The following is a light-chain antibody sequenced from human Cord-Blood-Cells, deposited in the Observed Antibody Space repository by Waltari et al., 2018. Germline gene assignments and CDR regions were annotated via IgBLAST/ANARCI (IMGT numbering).Light chain of an antibody. Sequence: DIQMTQSPSSLSASVGDRVTIPCQASQDISNYLNWYQQKPGKAPKLLIYDASNLETGVPSRFSGSGSGTDFTFTISSLQPEDIATYYCQQYDNLFAWTFGQGTKVEIK. CDR3: QQYDNLFAWT. CDR2: DAS. J-gene: IGKJ1*01. CDR1: QDISNY. V-gene: IGKV1-33*01.